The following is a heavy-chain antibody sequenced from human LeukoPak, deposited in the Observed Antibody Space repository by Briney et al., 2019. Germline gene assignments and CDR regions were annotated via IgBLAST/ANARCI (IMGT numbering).Heavy chain of an antibody. CDR3: AREAGRIMVRGV. J-gene: IGHJ6*02. V-gene: IGHV3-66*01. D-gene: IGHD3-10*01. CDR2: IYSSGTT. Sequence: GGSLRLSCAASGFTVSNNYMSWVRQAPGKGLEWVSVIYSSGTTYYADSVKGRFTISRDNSKNTLYLQMNSLRAEDTAVYYCAREAGRIMVRGVWGQGTTVTVSS. CDR1: GFTVSNNY.